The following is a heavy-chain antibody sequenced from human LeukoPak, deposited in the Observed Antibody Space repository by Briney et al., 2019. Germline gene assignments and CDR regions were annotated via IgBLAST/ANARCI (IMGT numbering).Heavy chain of an antibody. CDR2: ISSSSSYI. Sequence: PGGSLRLSCTASGFTFSSYTMSWVRQAPGKGLEWVSSISSSSSYIYYADSVKGRFTISRDNAKNSLYLQMNSLRAEDTAVYYCARDFGGFLGSWGQGTLVTVSS. CDR1: GFTFSSYT. CDR3: ARDFGGFLGS. J-gene: IGHJ4*02. D-gene: IGHD3-3*01. V-gene: IGHV3-21*01.